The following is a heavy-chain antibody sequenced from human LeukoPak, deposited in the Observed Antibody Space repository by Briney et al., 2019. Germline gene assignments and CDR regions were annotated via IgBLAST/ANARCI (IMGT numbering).Heavy chain of an antibody. CDR2: ITSSSSYI. Sequence: GGSLRLSRAASGFTFSDHYLDWVRQAPGKGLEWVSSITSSSSYIYYADSVKGRFTISRDNAKNSLYLQMNSLRAEDTAVYYCAREMLAAVAAQSWGQGTLVTVSS. CDR1: GFTFSDHY. V-gene: IGHV3-21*01. D-gene: IGHD6-19*01. J-gene: IGHJ5*02. CDR3: AREMLAAVAAQS.